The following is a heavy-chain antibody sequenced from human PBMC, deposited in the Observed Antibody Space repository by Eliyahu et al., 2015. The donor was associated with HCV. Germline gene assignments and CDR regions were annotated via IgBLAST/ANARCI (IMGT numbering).Heavy chain of an antibody. J-gene: IGHJ4*02. V-gene: IGHV4-4*07. CDR3: ARYDNLAMLYDY. D-gene: IGHD2-2*01. CDR1: GGSISSYY. Sequence: QVQLQESGPGLVKPSETLSLTCXVSGGSISSYYXSWIRQPAGKGLEWIGRIYTSGSTNYNPSLKSRVSMSVDTSKNQFSLKLTSVTAADTAVYYCARYDNLAMLYDYWGQGTLVTVST. CDR2: IYTSGST.